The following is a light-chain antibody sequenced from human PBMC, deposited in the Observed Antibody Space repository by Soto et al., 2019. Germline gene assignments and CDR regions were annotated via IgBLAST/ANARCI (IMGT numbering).Light chain of an antibody. CDR1: QTITPTF. J-gene: IGKJ4*01. Sequence: EIVLTQSPCTLSLSPGERATLSCRASQTITPTFLAWYQQKPGQAPRLLIYGASSRATDIPDRFSGSGSGTDFTLTISKLEPEDFAVYYCQQFGVSPTFGGGTKVDI. CDR3: QQFGVSPT. V-gene: IGKV3-20*01. CDR2: GAS.